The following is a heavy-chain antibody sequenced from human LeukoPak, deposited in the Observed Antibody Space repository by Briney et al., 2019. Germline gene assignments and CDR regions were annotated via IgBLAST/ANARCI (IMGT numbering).Heavy chain of an antibody. CDR3: ARALGDTAMVSPYYFDY. Sequence: PGGSLRLSCAASGFTFSSYSMNWVRQAPGKGLEWVSSISSSSSYIYYADSVKGRFTISRDNAKNSLYLQMNSLRAEDTAVYYCARALGDTAMVSPYYFDYWGQGTLVTASS. CDR1: GFTFSSYS. D-gene: IGHD5-18*01. J-gene: IGHJ4*02. V-gene: IGHV3-21*01. CDR2: ISSSSSYI.